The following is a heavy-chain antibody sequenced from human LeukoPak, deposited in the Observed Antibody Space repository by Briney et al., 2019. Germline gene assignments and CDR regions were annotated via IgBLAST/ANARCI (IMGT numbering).Heavy chain of an antibody. D-gene: IGHD3-10*01. V-gene: IGHV1-18*01. Sequence: ASVKLSYNASGYTFTIFGINWVRQAPGQGLEWMEGIGPYNGNTHYAQNLEGRLTMTTHASTSTAYMDLRSLISDDTAVYFCARGGYYGSGSFPDYWGEGTLVSVSS. J-gene: IGHJ4*02. CDR2: IGPYNGNT. CDR3: ARGGYYGSGSFPDY. CDR1: GYTFTIFG.